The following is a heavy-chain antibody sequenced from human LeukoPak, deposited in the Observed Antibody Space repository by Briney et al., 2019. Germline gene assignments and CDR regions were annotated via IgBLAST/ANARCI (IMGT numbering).Heavy chain of an antibody. D-gene: IGHD2-15*01. CDR3: ARDLEVEGIGPTL. CDR1: GFIFSDYY. V-gene: IGHV3-21*01. Sequence: PGGSLRLSCAASGFIFSDYYMTWVRQAPGKGLEWVSSISPSSIYIYYADSVKGRFTISRDNAKNSLYLQMNSLRAEDTAVYYCARDLEVEGIGPTLWGQGTLVTVSS. CDR2: ISPSSIYI. J-gene: IGHJ4*02.